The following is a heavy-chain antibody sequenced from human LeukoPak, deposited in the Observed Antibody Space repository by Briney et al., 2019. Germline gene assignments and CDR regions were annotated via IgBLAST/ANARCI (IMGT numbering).Heavy chain of an antibody. CDR2: INPNSGGT. J-gene: IGHJ4*02. D-gene: IGHD3-22*01. V-gene: IGHV1-2*02. CDR1: GYTFTGYY. Sequence: GASVKVSCKASGYTFTGYYMHWVRQAPGQGLEWMGWINPNSGGTNYAQKFQGRVTMTRDTSISTAYMELSRLRSDDTAVYYSARAAYESSGHDYWGQGTLVTVSS. CDR3: ARAAYESSGHDY.